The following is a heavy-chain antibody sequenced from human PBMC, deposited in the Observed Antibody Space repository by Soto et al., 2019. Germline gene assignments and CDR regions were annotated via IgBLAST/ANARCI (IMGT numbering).Heavy chain of an antibody. J-gene: IGHJ6*02. V-gene: IGHV1-3*01. Sequence: ASVKVSCKASGYTFTSYAMHWVRQAPGQRLEWMGWINAGNGNTKYSQKFQGRVTITRDTSASTAYMELSSLRSEDTAVYYCARGRPYLRFLEWSQTSYGMDVWGQGTTVTV. CDR2: INAGNGNT. CDR3: ARGRPYLRFLEWSQTSYGMDV. D-gene: IGHD3-3*01. CDR1: GYTFTSYA.